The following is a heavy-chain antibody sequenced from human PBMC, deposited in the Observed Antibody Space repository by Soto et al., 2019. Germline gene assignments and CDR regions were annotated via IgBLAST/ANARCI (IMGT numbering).Heavy chain of an antibody. CDR3: ARSVAVPGAHIAY. CDR1: GGSISGSY. V-gene: IGHV4-59*01. CDR2: VYYTGST. Sequence: QVQLQESGPGLVKPSETLSLTCSVSGGSISGSYWSWIRQSPGKGLEWLGYVYYTGSTNYSPSLRSRVSISVDTSKNEFSLRLGSVTAADTAVYFCARSVAVPGAHIAYWGQGTQVTVSS. J-gene: IGHJ4*02. D-gene: IGHD6-19*01.